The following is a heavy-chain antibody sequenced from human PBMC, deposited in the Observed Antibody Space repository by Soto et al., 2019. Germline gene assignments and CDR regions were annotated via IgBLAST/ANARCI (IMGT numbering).Heavy chain of an antibody. D-gene: IGHD3-10*01. CDR1: GGSMSSGNW. CDR3: ARETYYSVSRSYILDY. Sequence: SETLSLTCTVSGGSMSSGNWWNWVRQSPGKGLEWIGEAHHSGRTNYNPSLESRVTISEDTSKNQFSLKLSSVTAADTAVYYCARETYYSVSRSYILDYWGQGTLVTVSS. J-gene: IGHJ4*02. CDR2: AHHSGRT. V-gene: IGHV4-4*02.